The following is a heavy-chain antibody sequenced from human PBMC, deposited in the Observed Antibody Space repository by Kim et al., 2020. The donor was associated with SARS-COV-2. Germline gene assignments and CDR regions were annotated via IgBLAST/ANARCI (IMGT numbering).Heavy chain of an antibody. CDR3: ARGLIQHRFDY. V-gene: IGHV4-34*01. J-gene: IGHJ4*02. D-gene: IGHD5-18*01. Sequence: NYNPPLKSRITISVDTSKHQFSLKLISVTAADTAVYYCARGLIQHRFDYWGQGTLVTVSS.